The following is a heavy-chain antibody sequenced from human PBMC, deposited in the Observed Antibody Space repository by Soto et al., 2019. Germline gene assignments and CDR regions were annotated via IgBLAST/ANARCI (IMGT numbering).Heavy chain of an antibody. CDR3: AREGAIAAPSLDYYGMDV. D-gene: IGHD6-13*01. Sequence: PGGSLRLSCAASGFTFSSYEMNWVRQAPGKGLEWVSYISSSGSTIYYADSVKGRFTISRDNAKNSLYLQMNSLRAEDTAVYYCAREGAIAAPSLDYYGMDVWGQGTTVTVSS. J-gene: IGHJ6*02. CDR2: ISSSGSTI. CDR1: GFTFSSYE. V-gene: IGHV3-48*03.